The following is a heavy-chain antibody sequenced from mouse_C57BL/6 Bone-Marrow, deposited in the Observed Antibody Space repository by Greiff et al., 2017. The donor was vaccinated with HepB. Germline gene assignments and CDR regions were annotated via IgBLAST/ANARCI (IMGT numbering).Heavy chain of an antibody. V-gene: IGHV1-18*01. Sequence: VQLQQSGPELVKPGASVKIPCKASGYTFNDYNMDWVKQSHGKSLEWLGDINPNNGGTIYNQKFKGKATLTIDKSSSTAYMEIRSLTSEDTAVYYCASILFCYGSRSSYWYFDVWGTVTTVTVSS. CDR3: ASILFCYGSRSSYWYFDV. CDR1: GYTFNDYN. J-gene: IGHJ1*03. D-gene: IGHD1-1*01. CDR2: INPNNGGT.